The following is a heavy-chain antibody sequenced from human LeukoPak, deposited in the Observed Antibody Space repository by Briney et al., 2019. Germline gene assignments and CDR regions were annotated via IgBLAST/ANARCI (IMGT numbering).Heavy chain of an antibody. V-gene: IGHV3-11*01. J-gene: IGHJ6*02. CDR3: ARDKRASTVTTGGGYYYYGMDV. CDR1: GFTFSDYY. Sequence: GGSLRLSCAASGFTFSDYYMTWLRQAPGKGLEWLSYISNSGTTVFYADSVKGRFTISRDNAKNSLYLQMNSLRAEDTAVYYCARDKRASTVTTGGGYYYYGMDVWGQGTTVTVSS. D-gene: IGHD4-11*01. CDR2: ISNSGTTV.